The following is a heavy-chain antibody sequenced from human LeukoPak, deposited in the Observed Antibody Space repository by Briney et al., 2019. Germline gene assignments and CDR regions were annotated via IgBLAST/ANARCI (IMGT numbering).Heavy chain of an antibody. CDR1: GGSISSYY. V-gene: IGHV4-59*01. CDR2: IYYSGST. CDR3: ARMGSGWRHGFDY. Sequence: PSETLSLTCTVSGGSISSYYWSWIRQPAGKGLEWIGYIYYSGSTNYNPSLKSRVTMSVDTSKNQFSLNLNSVTAADTAVYYCARMGSGWRHGFDYWGQGTLVTVSS. D-gene: IGHD6-19*01. J-gene: IGHJ4*02.